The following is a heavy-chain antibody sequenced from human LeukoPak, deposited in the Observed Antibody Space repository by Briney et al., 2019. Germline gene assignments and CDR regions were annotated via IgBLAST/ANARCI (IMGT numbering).Heavy chain of an antibody. CDR3: ARDDYGPLYFDD. J-gene: IGHJ4*02. V-gene: IGHV3-7*01. CDR1: GFTFSSYW. CDR2: IKEDGSEK. D-gene: IGHD4-17*01. Sequence: GGSLRLSCAASGFTFSSYWMTWVRQAPGKGLEWVANIKEDGSEKYYVDSVKGRFTISRGNAKNSLYLQMNSLRAEDTAMYYCARDDYGPLYFDDWGQGTLVTVSS.